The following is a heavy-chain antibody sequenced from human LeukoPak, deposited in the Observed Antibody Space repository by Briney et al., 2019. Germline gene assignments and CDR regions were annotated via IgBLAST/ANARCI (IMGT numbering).Heavy chain of an antibody. CDR2: IYYSGNT. Sequence: SETLSLTCTVSGGSISSSDYYWAWIRQSPGKGLEWIGTIYYSGNTYYNPSLKSRVAISIDTSKNQFSLKLSSVTAADTAVYYCARVRYYYYYMDVWGKGTTVTVSS. CDR1: GGSISSSDYY. J-gene: IGHJ6*03. CDR3: ARVRYYYYYMDV. V-gene: IGHV4-39*07.